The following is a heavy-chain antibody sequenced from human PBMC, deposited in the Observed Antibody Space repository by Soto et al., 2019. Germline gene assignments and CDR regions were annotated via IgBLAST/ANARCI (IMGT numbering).Heavy chain of an antibody. J-gene: IGHJ5*02. Sequence: PSETLSLTCTVSGGSISSGDYYWSWIRQPPGKGLEWIGYIYYSGSTYYNPSLKSRVTISVDTSKNQFSLKLSSVTAADTAVYYCARGGVDYGDYVRWFDPWGQGTLVTVSS. CDR1: GGSISSGDYY. CDR3: ARGGVDYGDYVRWFDP. CDR2: IYYSGST. D-gene: IGHD4-17*01. V-gene: IGHV4-30-4*01.